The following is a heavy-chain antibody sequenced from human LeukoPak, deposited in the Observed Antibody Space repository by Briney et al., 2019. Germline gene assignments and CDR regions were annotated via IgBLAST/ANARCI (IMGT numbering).Heavy chain of an antibody. CDR2: VKPDGSAK. Sequence: GRSLRLSCAASGFTFSDSGVSWVRQAPGKGLGGVANVKPDGSAKDYVDSVKGRFTIYRDNAGNSLYLQMSSLRAEDTAVYYWATYPHWVAGAVWGQGTTVTVSS. J-gene: IGHJ6*02. CDR1: GFTFSDSG. D-gene: IGHD7-27*01. V-gene: IGHV3-7*01. CDR3: ATYPHWVAGAV.